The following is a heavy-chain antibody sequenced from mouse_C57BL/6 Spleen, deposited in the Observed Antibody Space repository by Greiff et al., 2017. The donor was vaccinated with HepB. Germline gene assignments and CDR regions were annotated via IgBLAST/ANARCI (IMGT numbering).Heavy chain of an antibody. J-gene: IGHJ3*01. CDR3: ARGNYGNPFAY. V-gene: IGHV5-6*01. D-gene: IGHD2-1*01. CDR2: ISSGGSYT. Sequence: EVQVVESGGDLVKPGGSLKLSCAASGFTFSSYGMSWVRQTPDKRLEWVATISSGGSYTYYPDSVKGRFTISRDNAKNTLYLQMSSLKSEDTAMYYCARGNYGNPFAYWGQGTLVTVSA. CDR1: GFTFSSYG.